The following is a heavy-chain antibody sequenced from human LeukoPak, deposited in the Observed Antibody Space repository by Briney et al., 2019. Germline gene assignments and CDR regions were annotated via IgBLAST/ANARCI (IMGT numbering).Heavy chain of an antibody. CDR2: INHSGST. J-gene: IGHJ5*02. CDR1: GGSISGYY. CDR3: ARGADYYDSSGYQGENWFDP. D-gene: IGHD3-22*01. Sequence: SETLSLTCTVSGGSISGYYWSWIRQPPGKGLEWIGEINHSGSTNYNPSLKSRVTISVDTSKNQFSLKLSSVTAADAAVYYCARGADYYDSSGYQGENWFDPWGQGTLVTVSS. V-gene: IGHV4-34*01.